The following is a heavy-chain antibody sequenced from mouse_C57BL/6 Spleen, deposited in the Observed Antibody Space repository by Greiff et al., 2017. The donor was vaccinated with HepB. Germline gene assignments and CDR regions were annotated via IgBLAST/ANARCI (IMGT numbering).Heavy chain of an antibody. V-gene: IGHV1-39*01. Sequence: VQLKESGPELVKPGASVKISCKASGYSFTDYNMNWVKQSNGKSLEWIGVINPNYGTTSYNQKFKGKATFSVDQSSSTAYMQHNSLTSEDSSVYYCARYGSSYRYFAVWGTGTTVTVSS. J-gene: IGHJ1*03. CDR2: INPNYGTT. CDR1: GYSFTDYN. CDR3: ARYGSSYRYFAV. D-gene: IGHD1-1*02.